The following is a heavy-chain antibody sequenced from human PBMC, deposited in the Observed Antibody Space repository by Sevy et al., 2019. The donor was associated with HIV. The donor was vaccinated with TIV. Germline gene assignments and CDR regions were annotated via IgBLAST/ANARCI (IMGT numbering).Heavy chain of an antibody. J-gene: IGHJ4*02. CDR2: IKQDGSER. CDR3: ARMGGQGGYYFDY. CDR1: GFTFTIYW. Sequence: GGSLRLSCTASGFTFTIYWMSWVRQALGKGLEWVAYIKQDGSERSDVDSVKGRFTISRDNAKSSLYLQMNSLRDEDTAVYYCARMGGQGGYYFDYWGQGTLVTVSS. D-gene: IGHD1-26*01. V-gene: IGHV3-7*01.